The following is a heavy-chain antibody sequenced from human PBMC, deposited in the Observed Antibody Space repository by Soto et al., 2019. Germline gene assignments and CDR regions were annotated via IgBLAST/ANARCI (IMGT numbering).Heavy chain of an antibody. CDR1: GGSISSYY. CDR3: ANVRWASGSYYY. D-gene: IGHD3-3*01. Sequence: PSETLSLTCTVSGGSISSYYWSWIRQPPGKGLEWIGYIYYSGSTNYNPSLKSRVTISVDTSKNQFSLKLNSVTAADTAVYYCANVRWASGSYYYWGQGTLVTVSS. J-gene: IGHJ4*02. V-gene: IGHV4-59*01. CDR2: IYYSGST.